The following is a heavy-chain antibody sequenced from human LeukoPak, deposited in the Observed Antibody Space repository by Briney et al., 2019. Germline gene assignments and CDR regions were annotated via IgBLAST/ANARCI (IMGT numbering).Heavy chain of an antibody. V-gene: IGHV3-23*01. CDR3: AKQTGGFNSVWYPFDY. J-gene: IGHJ4*02. CDR1: GFTFSSYA. D-gene: IGHD6-19*01. Sequence: PGGSLSFSCASLGFTFSSYAMTWFRQPPGKGLNWVSAISGSGGSTYYADSVKGRFTISRDNSRNTLYLQMNNLRAEETAVYYCAKQTGGFNSVWYPFDYGGRGTLVTVSS. CDR2: ISGSGGST.